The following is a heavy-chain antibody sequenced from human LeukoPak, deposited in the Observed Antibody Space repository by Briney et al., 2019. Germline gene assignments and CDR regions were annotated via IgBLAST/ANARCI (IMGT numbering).Heavy chain of an antibody. CDR2: ISSSGSSI. Sequence: GGSLRLSCAGSGFTFRDYSMNWVRQAPGKGLEWISYISSSGSSIYYADSVKGRFTISRDNGKNSLYLQMNSLRAEDTAVYYCARVHYNTAMVDIDYWGQGTLVTVSS. CDR3: ARVHYNTAMVDIDY. V-gene: IGHV3-48*04. J-gene: IGHJ4*02. CDR1: GFTFRDYS. D-gene: IGHD5-18*01.